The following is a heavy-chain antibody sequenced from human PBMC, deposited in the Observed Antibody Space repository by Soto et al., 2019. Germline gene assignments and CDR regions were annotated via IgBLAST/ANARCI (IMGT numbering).Heavy chain of an antibody. J-gene: IGHJ6*02. CDR1: GFTFSSYE. Sequence: GGCLRLSCAASGFTFSSYEMNWVRQAPGKGLEWVSYISSSGSTIYYADSVKGRFTISRDNAKNSLYLQMNSLRAEDTAVYYCARPHLALRSPPLYYYGIDVSRQGTTVPISS. CDR3: ARPHLALRSPPLYYYGIDV. CDR2: ISSSGSTI. V-gene: IGHV3-48*03. D-gene: IGHD3-3*01.